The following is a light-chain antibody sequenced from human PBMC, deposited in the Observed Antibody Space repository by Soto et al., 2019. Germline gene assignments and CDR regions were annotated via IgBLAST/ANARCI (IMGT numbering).Light chain of an antibody. Sequence: EIQVTQSPTSLSASVGERITITCRASRSIGNNLNWYQQRPGKAPQLLIYAASSLQSGVPSRFSGSSSGTDFTLPIIVLHPEDFATYYCQQSFSPHSAFVQGTRLE. V-gene: IGKV1-39*01. CDR1: RSIGNN. CDR2: AAS. J-gene: IGKJ5*01. CDR3: QQSFSPHSA.